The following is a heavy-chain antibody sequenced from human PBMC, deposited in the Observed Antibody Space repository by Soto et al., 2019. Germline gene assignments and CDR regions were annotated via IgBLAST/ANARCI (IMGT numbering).Heavy chain of an antibody. CDR1: GGSISSYY. CDR3: ARHSGGSSDSPLIYY. V-gene: IGHV4-59*08. D-gene: IGHD2-15*01. J-gene: IGHJ4*02. CDR2: IYYSGST. Sequence: SETLSLTCTVSGGSISSYYWSWIRQPPGKGLEWIGYIYYSGSTNYNPSLKSRVTISVDTSKNQFSLKLSSVTAADTAVYYCARHSGGSSDSPLIYYWGQGTLVTVSS.